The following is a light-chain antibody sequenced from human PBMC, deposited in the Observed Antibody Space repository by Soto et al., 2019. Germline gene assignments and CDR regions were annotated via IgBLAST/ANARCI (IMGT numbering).Light chain of an antibody. V-gene: IGKV1-33*01. J-gene: IGKJ1*01. Sequence: DIQLTQSPSSLSASVGDRVTISFQASQDISNSINWFQHRPGKAPRLLIFHASTLDTGVPSRFSGSGSGRDFRFTIGSLQPEDLATYYCQHCHNLHLTLGQGTKVDIK. CDR1: QDISNS. CDR3: QHCHNLHLT. CDR2: HAS.